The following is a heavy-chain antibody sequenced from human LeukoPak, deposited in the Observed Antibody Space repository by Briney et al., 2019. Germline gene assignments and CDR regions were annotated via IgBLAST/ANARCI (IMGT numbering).Heavy chain of an antibody. Sequence: GGSLRLSCAASGFTFSSYSMNWVRQAPGKGLGWVSYISSSSSTIYYADSVKGRFTISRDNAKNSLYLQMNSLRAEDTAVYNCARDQGGGYSYGWQSFDYWGQGTLVTVSS. D-gene: IGHD5-18*01. J-gene: IGHJ4*02. CDR1: GFTFSSYS. CDR2: ISSSSSTI. CDR3: ARDQGGGYSYGWQSFDY. V-gene: IGHV3-48*04.